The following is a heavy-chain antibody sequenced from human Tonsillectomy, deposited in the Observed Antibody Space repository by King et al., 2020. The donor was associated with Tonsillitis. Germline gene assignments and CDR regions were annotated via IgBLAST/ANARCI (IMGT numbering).Heavy chain of an antibody. D-gene: IGHD3-22*01. J-gene: IGHJ4*02. CDR3: ARGEVGYYYDSSGEYYFDY. CDR1: GYSFTSYW. Sequence: VQLVQSGAEVKKPGESLKISCKGSGYSFTSYWIGWVRQMPGKGLEWMGSIYPGDSDTRYSPSFQGQVTISADKSISTAYLQWSRLKASDSAMYYCARGEVGYYYDSSGEYYFDYWGQGTLVTVSS. V-gene: IGHV5-51*01. CDR2: IYPGDSDT.